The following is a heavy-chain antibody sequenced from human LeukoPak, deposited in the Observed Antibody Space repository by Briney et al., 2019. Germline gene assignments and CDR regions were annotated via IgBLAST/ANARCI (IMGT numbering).Heavy chain of an antibody. CDR2: ISAQHGQT. CDR1: GYSENFYG. Sequence: EASVKVSCKTSGYSENFYGITWVRQVAGQGLEWMGWISAQHGQTEYAPNSQDRVTMTTDTSTTTAYMELRSLRSDDTAVYYCARGLAAAKGLGIEYWGQGTLVTVSS. V-gene: IGHV1-18*01. CDR3: ARGLAAAKGLGIEY. J-gene: IGHJ4*02. D-gene: IGHD6-13*01.